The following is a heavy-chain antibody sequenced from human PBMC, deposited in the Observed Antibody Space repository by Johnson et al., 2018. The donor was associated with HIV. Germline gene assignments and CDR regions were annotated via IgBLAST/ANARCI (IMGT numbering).Heavy chain of an antibody. D-gene: IGHD6-6*01. CDR3: ARDITFVVAAGPDAFDV. V-gene: IGHV3-30*03. CDR1: GFTFSSYG. J-gene: IGHJ3*01. CDR2: ISYDGSNK. Sequence: QVQLVESGGGVVQPGRSLRLSCAASGFTFSSYGMHWVRQAPGKGLEWVAVISYDGSNKYHADSVKGRFTISRDNSKNSLHLQMNSLSAEDTAVYYCARDITFVVAAGPDAFDVWGQGTMVTVSS.